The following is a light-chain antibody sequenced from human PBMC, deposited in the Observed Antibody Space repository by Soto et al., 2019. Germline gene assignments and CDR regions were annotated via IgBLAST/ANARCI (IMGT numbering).Light chain of an antibody. V-gene: IGKV3-15*01. CDR2: ATS. CDR3: QQYDNWWT. Sequence: IVMTQSPATLSVPPGERATLSCRASLSVSINVAWYQQRPGQAPRLLIYATSTRATGIPARFSGSGSGTEFTLTISRLQSEDSALYYCQQYDNWWTFGQGTKVDIK. CDR1: LSVSIN. J-gene: IGKJ1*01.